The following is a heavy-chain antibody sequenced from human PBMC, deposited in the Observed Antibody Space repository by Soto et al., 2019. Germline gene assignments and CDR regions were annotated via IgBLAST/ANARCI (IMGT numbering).Heavy chain of an antibody. V-gene: IGHV1-69*02. CDR3: AGGAGYNWNEYYYYYGMDV. CDR2: IIPILGIA. Sequence: EASVKVSCKASGGTFSSYTISWVRQAPGQGLEWMGRIIPILGIANYAQKFQGRVTITADKSTSTAYMELSSLRSEDTAVYYCAGGAGYNWNEYYYYYGMDVWGQGTTVTVSS. D-gene: IGHD1-1*01. CDR1: GGTFSSYT. J-gene: IGHJ6*02.